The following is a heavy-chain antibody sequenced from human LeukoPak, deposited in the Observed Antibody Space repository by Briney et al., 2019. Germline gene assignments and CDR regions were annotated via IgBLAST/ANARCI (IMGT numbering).Heavy chain of an antibody. J-gene: IGHJ5*02. D-gene: IGHD1-26*01. V-gene: IGHV4-59*08. Sequence: PSETLSLTCTVSGGSISSYYWSWIRQPPGKGLEWIGYIYYSGSTNYNPSLKSRVTISVDTSKNQFSLKLSSVTAADTAVYYCARHPAEGSYDWFDPWGQGTLVTVSS. CDR2: IYYSGST. CDR1: GGSISSYY. CDR3: ARHPAEGSYDWFDP.